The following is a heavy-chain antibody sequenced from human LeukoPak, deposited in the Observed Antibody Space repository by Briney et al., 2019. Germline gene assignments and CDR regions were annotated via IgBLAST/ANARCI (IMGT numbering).Heavy chain of an antibody. V-gene: IGHV3-7*03. CDR1: GFTFSTYW. Sequence: GGSLRLSCSASGFTFSTYWMSWVRQAPGKGLEWVANMKRDGSEIYYVDSVKGRFTISRDNAKNSLYLQMNSLRAEDTAVYYCAKDPLPYDSSGYYSANWFDPWGQGTLVTVSS. J-gene: IGHJ5*02. D-gene: IGHD3-22*01. CDR3: AKDPLPYDSSGYYSANWFDP. CDR2: MKRDGSEI.